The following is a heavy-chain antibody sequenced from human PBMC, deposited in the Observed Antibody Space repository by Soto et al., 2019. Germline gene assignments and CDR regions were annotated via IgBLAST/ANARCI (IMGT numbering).Heavy chain of an antibody. Sequence: EVQLVESGGGLVQPGGSLRLSCAASGFTFSSYDMHWVRQATGKGLEWVSAIGTAGDTYYPGSVKGRFTISRGNAKNSLYLQMNSLRAGDTAVYYCARLASGWPLDDAFDIWGQGTMVTVSS. CDR2: IGTAGDT. CDR3: ARLASGWPLDDAFDI. CDR1: GFTFSSYD. V-gene: IGHV3-13*01. J-gene: IGHJ3*02. D-gene: IGHD6-19*01.